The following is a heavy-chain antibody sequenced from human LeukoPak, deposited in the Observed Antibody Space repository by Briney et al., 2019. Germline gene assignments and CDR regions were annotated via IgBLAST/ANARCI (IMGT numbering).Heavy chain of an antibody. V-gene: IGHV3-48*03. J-gene: IGHJ3*02. Sequence: GGSLRLSCAASGFTFSSYEMNWVRQAPGKGLEWVSYISSSGRTIYNADSVKGRFTISRDNAKNSLYLQMNSLRAEDTAVYYCASYYYDSSGYWVHAFDIWGQGTMVTVSS. CDR2: ISSSGRTI. CDR1: GFTFSSYE. D-gene: IGHD3-22*01. CDR3: ASYYYDSSGYWVHAFDI.